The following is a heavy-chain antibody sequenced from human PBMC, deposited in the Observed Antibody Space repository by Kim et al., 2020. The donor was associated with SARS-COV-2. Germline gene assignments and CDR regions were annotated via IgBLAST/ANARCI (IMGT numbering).Heavy chain of an antibody. V-gene: IGHV4-59*01. J-gene: IGHJ5*02. CDR1: GTSIRNYY. Sequence: SETLSLTCTVSGTSIRNYYWSWIRQPAGRGLEWIGYIYHSGTTDYNPSLKGRVSMSMGTSKSRFSLTVSSVSAADAAVYYFARDARMYLGMREVPDIGELVAWGQGIRVTVSS. D-gene: IGHD3-10*01. CDR3: ARDARMYLGMREVPDIGELVA. CDR2: IYHSGTT.